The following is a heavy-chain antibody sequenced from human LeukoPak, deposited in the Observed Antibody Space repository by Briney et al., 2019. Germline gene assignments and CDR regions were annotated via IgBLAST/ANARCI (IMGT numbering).Heavy chain of an antibody. CDR3: ARAPDYDSSGYWFDY. D-gene: IGHD3-22*01. V-gene: IGHV4-59*01. Sequence: SETLSLTCTVSGGSISSYYWSWIRQPPGKGLEWIGEINHSGSTNYNPSLKSRVTISVDTSKNQFSLKLSSVTAADTAVYYCARAPDYDSSGYWFDYWGQGTLVTVSS. CDR2: INHSGST. CDR1: GGSISSYY. J-gene: IGHJ4*02.